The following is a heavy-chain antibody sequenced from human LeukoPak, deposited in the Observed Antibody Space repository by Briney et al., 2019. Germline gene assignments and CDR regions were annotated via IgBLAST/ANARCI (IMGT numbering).Heavy chain of an antibody. CDR2: TYYRSEWSN. CDR3: ARRKSRALFHPMGMDV. CDR1: GDSVSSNGAA. D-gene: IGHD2-21*01. V-gene: IGHV6-1*01. J-gene: IGHJ6*02. Sequence: SQTLSVTCAISGDSVSSNGAAWGWVRQSPSRGLKWLGRTYYRSEWSNDYAVAVKSRLAINADTSKNQFSLQLNSVPPEDTAVYYCARRKSRALFHPMGMDVWGQGTTVTVSS.